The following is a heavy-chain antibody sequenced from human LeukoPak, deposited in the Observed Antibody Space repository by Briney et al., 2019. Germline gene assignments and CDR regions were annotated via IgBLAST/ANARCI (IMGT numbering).Heavy chain of an antibody. CDR2: INHSGST. D-gene: IGHD5-18*01. Sequence: SETLSLTCAVYGGSFSGYYWSWIRQPPGKGLEWIGEINHSGSTNCNPSLKSRVTISVDTSKNQFSLKLSSVTAADTAVYYCARLVDTAMVTPVDYWGQGTLVTVSS. CDR3: ARLVDTAMVTPVDY. J-gene: IGHJ4*02. V-gene: IGHV4-34*01. CDR1: GGSFSGYY.